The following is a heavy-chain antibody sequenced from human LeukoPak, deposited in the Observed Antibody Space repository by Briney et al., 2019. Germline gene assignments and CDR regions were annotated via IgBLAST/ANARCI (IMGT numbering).Heavy chain of an antibody. V-gene: IGHV4-30-4*01. Sequence: SETLSLTCTVSGGSISGGDYYWSWIRQPPGKGLEWIGYIYYSGSTYYNPSLKGRITISLDTSKKQFSLKLSSVTAADTAVYYCAGHHPRNTVDFWGQGTLVTVSS. D-gene: IGHD2/OR15-2a*01. CDR3: AGHHPRNTVDF. J-gene: IGHJ4*02. CDR1: GGSISGGDYY. CDR2: IYYSGST.